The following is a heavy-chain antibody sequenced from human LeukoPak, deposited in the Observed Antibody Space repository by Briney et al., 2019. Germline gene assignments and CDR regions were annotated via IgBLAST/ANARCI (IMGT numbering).Heavy chain of an antibody. J-gene: IGHJ4*02. CDR3: ARGLATSTLVFDY. V-gene: IGHV4-59*01. D-gene: IGHD5-12*01. CDR1: GGPISSYY. Sequence: SETLSLTCTVSGGPISSYYWSWIRQPPGKGLEWIGYIYYSGSTNYNPSLKSRVTISVDTSKNQFSLKLSSVTAADTAVYYCARGLATSTLVFDYWGQGTLVTVSS. CDR2: IYYSGST.